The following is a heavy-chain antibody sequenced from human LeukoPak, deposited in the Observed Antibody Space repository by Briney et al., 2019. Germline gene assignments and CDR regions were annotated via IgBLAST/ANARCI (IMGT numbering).Heavy chain of an antibody. V-gene: IGHV4-59*01. Sequence: KPSETLSLTCTVSGGSISSYYWSWIRQPPGKGLEWIGYIYYSGSTNYNPSLKSRVTISVDTSKNQFSLRLSPVTAADTAVYYCAREVAVAGKSGWFDPWGQGTLVTVSS. CDR2: IYYSGST. J-gene: IGHJ5*02. CDR1: GGSISSYY. D-gene: IGHD6-19*01. CDR3: AREVAVAGKSGWFDP.